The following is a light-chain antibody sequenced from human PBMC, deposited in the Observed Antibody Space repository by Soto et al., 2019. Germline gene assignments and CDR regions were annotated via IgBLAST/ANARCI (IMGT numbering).Light chain of an antibody. V-gene: IGLV1-40*01. CDR2: GNS. Sequence: QSVLTQPPSVSGAPGQRVTISCTGSSSNIGAGYDVHWYQQLPGTAPKLLIYGNSNRPSGVPDRFSGSKSGTSASLAITGLQAEDEADYYCQSYERSLSGFNWVFGGGTKLTVL. J-gene: IGLJ3*02. CDR1: SSNIGAGYD. CDR3: QSYERSLSGFNWV.